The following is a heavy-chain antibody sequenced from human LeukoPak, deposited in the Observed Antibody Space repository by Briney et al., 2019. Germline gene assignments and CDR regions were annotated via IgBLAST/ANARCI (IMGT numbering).Heavy chain of an antibody. CDR2: ISHDERTK. D-gene: IGHD5-24*01. J-gene: IGHJ4*02. V-gene: IGHV3-30*04. CDR3: ARPSPPGDGYNPPDY. CDR1: GFNFDNYA. Sequence: PGGSLILSCVASGFNFDNYAMHWVRQPLGKGLEWVAVISHDERTKYYADSMKGRITISRDNSKNTVFLQMNNLRTEDTAVYFCARPSPPGDGYNPPDYWGQGTLVTVSS.